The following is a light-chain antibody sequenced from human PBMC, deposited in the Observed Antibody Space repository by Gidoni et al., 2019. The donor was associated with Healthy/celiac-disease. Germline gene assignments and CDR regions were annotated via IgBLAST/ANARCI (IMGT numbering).Light chain of an antibody. CDR2: DAS. V-gene: IGKV1-33*01. CDR1: HDISNY. CDR3: QQYDNLPLP. J-gene: IGKJ4*01. Sequence: DIQMTQSPSSLSASVGDRVTITCQASHDISNYLNWYPQKPGKAPKLLIYDASNLETGVPSRFSGSGSGTDFLFTISSLQPEDIATYYCQQYDNLPLPFGGGTKVEIK.